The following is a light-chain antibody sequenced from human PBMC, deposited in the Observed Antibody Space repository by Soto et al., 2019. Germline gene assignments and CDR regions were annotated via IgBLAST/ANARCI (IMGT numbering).Light chain of an antibody. Sequence: QSVLTQPPSVSGAPGLRVTISCTGSSFNIGAGYDVHWYQQLPGTAPKLLIYGNNNRPSGVPDRFSGSKSDTSASLAITGLQAEDEADYYCQSYDSSLSGSVFGGGTKVTVL. CDR3: QSYDSSLSGSV. V-gene: IGLV1-40*01. CDR2: GNN. CDR1: SFNIGAGYD. J-gene: IGLJ3*02.